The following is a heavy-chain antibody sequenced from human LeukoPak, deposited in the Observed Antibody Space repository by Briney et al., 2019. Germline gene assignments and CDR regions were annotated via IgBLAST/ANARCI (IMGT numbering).Heavy chain of an antibody. CDR3: ATLGDIVVVD. V-gene: IGHV1-69-2*01. CDR2: VDPEDGET. Sequence: ASVKVSCKASGYTFTSYGISWVRQAPGQGLEWMGLVDPEDGETIYAEKFQGRVTITADTSTDTAYMELSSLRSEDTAVYYCATLGDIVVVDWGQGTLVTVSS. J-gene: IGHJ4*02. D-gene: IGHD2-2*01. CDR1: GYTFTSYG.